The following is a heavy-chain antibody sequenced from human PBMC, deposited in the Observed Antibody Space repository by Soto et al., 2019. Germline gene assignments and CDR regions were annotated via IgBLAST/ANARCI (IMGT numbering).Heavy chain of an antibody. V-gene: IGHV4-31*11. Sequence: AAETLSLTCAVSGGSTSSGGFYWIWIRHHPGKGLEWIGYIYYSGISYYNPSLKSRVSISLDTSRNQFSMTLNSVTAADTAVYYRARNGYTYGMDVWGQGATVTVS. CDR1: GGSTSSGGFY. D-gene: IGHD5-18*01. J-gene: IGHJ6*02. CDR3: ARNGYTYGMDV. CDR2: IYYSGIS.